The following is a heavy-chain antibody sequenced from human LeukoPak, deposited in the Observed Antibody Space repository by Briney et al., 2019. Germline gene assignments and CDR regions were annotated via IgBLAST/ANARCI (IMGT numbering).Heavy chain of an antibody. CDR1: GFTFSTYW. J-gene: IGHJ4*02. CDR3: FGIF. D-gene: IGHD1-14*01. Sequence: PGGSLRLSCAASGFTFSTYWINWARQAPGKGLEWVGNINPDGSETYYVDSVKGRFIISRDNAKNSLYLQMNSLKTEDMAVYYCFGIFWGQGTLVTVSS. CDR2: INPDGSET. V-gene: IGHV3-7*01.